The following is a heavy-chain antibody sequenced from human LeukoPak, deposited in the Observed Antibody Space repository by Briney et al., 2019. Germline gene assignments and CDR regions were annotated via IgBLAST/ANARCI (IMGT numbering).Heavy chain of an antibody. D-gene: IGHD5-12*01. V-gene: IGHV4-59*01. CDR2: IYYSGGT. CDR3: ARGGLAGYDWQWFDP. J-gene: IGHJ5*02. Sequence: PSETLSLTCAVYGGSFSSYYWSWIRQPPGKGLEWIGYIYYSGGTNYNPSPKSRVTISVDTSKNQFSLKLSSVTAADTAVYYCARGGLAGYDWQWFDPWGQGTLVTVSS. CDR1: GGSFSSYY.